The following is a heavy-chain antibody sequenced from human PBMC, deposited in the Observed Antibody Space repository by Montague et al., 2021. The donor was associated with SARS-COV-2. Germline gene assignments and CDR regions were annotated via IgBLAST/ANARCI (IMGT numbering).Heavy chain of an antibody. CDR2: LYYTGST. Sequence: SETLSLTCTVSGGSISSSSYHWGWIRQPPGKGLGWIGSLYYTGSTYYNPSLKSRVTISVDTSKNQFSLKLSSVTAADTAVYYCARDSSSWYYWFDPWGQGTLVTVSS. V-gene: IGHV4-39*01. CDR3: ARDSSSWYYWFDP. CDR1: GGSISSSSYH. D-gene: IGHD6-13*01. J-gene: IGHJ5*02.